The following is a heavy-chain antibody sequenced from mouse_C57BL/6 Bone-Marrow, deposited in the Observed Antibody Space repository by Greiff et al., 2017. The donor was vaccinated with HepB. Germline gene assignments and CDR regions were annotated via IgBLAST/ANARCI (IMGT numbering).Heavy chain of an antibody. J-gene: IGHJ4*01. CDR2: IYPRSGNT. Sequence: VQRVESGAGLARPGASVKLSCKASGYTFTSYGISWVKQRTGQGLEWIGEIYPRSGNTYYNEKFKGKATLTADKSSSTAYMELRSLTSEDSAVYFCARGGLRRRAMDYWGQGTSVTVSS. V-gene: IGHV1-81*01. D-gene: IGHD2-4*01. CDR1: GYTFTSYG. CDR3: ARGGLRRRAMDY.